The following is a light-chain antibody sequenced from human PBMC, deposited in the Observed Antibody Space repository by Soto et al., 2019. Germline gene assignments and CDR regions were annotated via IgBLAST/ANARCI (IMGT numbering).Light chain of an antibody. Sequence: EIVLTQSPATLSLSPGERATLSCRASQSVSSYLAWYQQKPGQAPRLLIYDASNRATGIPDRFSGSGSGTDFSLTISRREPQDCAVYYCQQYGSTPWTFGQGTKVEIK. V-gene: IGKV3-20*01. CDR3: QQYGSTPWT. CDR2: DAS. J-gene: IGKJ1*01. CDR1: QSVSSY.